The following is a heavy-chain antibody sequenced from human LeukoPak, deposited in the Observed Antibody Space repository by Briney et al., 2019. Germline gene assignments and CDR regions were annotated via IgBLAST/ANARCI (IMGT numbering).Heavy chain of an antibody. D-gene: IGHD2-15*01. V-gene: IGHV3-21*01. CDR2: ITSSSIYI. CDR1: GFIFSSYS. J-gene: IGHJ4*02. Sequence: PGGSLRLSCAASGFIFSSYSMTWVRQAPGKGLEWVSFITSSSIYIYYADSLKGRFTISRDNAKNSLYLQMNSLRAEDTAVYYCAREYCSGGSCYRIDSWGQGTLVTVSS. CDR3: AREYCSGGSCYRIDS.